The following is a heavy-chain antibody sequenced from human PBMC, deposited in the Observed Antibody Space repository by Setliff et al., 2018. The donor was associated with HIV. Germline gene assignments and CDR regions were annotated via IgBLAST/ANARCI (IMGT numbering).Heavy chain of an antibody. CDR1: GFTFSDYS. Sequence: GGSLRLSCVASGFTFSDYSMNWARQAPGKGLEWVSYINNISSTIKYGDSVRGRFTISRDIAKSSLYLQLDSLSVEDTAVYYCASGALLPTIDYWGRGTLVTVSS. J-gene: IGHJ4*02. V-gene: IGHV3-48*04. D-gene: IGHD3-10*01. CDR2: INNISSTI. CDR3: ASGALLPTIDY.